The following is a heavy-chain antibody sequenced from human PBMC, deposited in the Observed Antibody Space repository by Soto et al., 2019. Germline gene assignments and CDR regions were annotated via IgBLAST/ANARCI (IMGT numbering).Heavy chain of an antibody. CDR3: ARGGYYYENSGQNAYDY. D-gene: IGHD3-22*01. V-gene: IGHV4-31*03. CDR2: IYYGGST. Sequence: PSETLSLTCTVSGGSISSGGYYWSWIRQHPGKGLEWIGYIYYGGSTYYNPSLKSRATISGDTSKNQFSLKLSSLTAADTAVYYCARGGYYYENSGQNAYDYWGQGILVTVSS. J-gene: IGHJ4*01. CDR1: GGSISSGGYY.